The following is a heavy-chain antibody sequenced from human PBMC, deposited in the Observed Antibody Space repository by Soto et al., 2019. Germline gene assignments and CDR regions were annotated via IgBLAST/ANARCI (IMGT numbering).Heavy chain of an antibody. CDR2: IYYSGST. CDR1: GGSISSGGYY. CDR3: ARDIQRYGGYGYYFDY. J-gene: IGHJ4*02. Sequence: PSETLSLTCTVSGGSISSGGYYWSWIRQHPGKGLEWIGYIYYSGSTYYNPSLKSRVTISVDTSKNQFSLKLSSVTAADTAVYYCARDIQRYGGYGYYFDYWGQGTLVTVS. V-gene: IGHV4-31*03. D-gene: IGHD5-12*01.